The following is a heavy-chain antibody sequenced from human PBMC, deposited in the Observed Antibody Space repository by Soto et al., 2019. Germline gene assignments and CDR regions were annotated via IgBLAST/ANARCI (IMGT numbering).Heavy chain of an antibody. Sequence: GTLSLTCTVSGGSISSYYWSWIRQPPGKGLEWIGYIYYSGSTNYNPSLKSRVTISVDTSKNQFSLKLSSVTAADTAVYYCAGWTLTTSGVDVWGQGTTVTVSS. CDR1: GGSISSYY. CDR3: AGWTLTTSGVDV. D-gene: IGHD4-4*01. J-gene: IGHJ6*02. V-gene: IGHV4-59*01. CDR2: IYYSGST.